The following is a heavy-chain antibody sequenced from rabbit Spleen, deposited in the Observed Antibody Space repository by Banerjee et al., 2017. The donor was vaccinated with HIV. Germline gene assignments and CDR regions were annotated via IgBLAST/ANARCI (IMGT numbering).Heavy chain of an antibody. Sequence: QEQLVESGGDLVQPEGSLTLTCKASGFSFSDRDVMCWVRQAPGKGLQWIACINVYTGKPVYATWAKGRFTISRTSSTTVTLQMTSLTAADTATYFCARDLPTVVGWNLSLWGPGTLVTVS. CDR2: INVYTGKP. CDR1: GFSFSDRDV. CDR3: ARDLPTVVGWNLSL. D-gene: IGHD1-1*01. J-gene: IGHJ4*01. V-gene: IGHV1S45*01.